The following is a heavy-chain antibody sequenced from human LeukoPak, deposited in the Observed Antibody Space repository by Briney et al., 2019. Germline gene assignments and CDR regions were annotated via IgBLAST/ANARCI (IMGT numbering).Heavy chain of an antibody. D-gene: IGHD6-13*01. V-gene: IGHV3-23*01. Sequence: GGSLRLSCAAPGFTFSSYAMSWVRQAPGKGLEWVSAISGSGGSTYYADSVKGRFTISRDNSKNTLYLQMNSLRAEDTAVYYCAKVPVVAGIAAAGTKGPFDYWGQGTLVTVSS. CDR3: AKVPVVAGIAAAGTKGPFDY. J-gene: IGHJ4*02. CDR2: ISGSGGST. CDR1: GFTFSSYA.